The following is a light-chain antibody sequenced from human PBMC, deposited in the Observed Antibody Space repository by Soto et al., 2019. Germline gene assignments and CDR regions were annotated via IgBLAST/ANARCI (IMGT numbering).Light chain of an antibody. V-gene: IGKV3-15*01. CDR1: QSVSDN. J-gene: IGKJ5*01. Sequence: EVLITQSPDTLYVSPGERVTLSCRASQSVSDNLAWYQQKPGQGPRLLVYRASTWTLGIPARFRGSESGTEFTLTISSLHSEDFAVYYCHQYNSWPITFGQGKRLEIK. CDR3: HQYNSWPIT. CDR2: RAS.